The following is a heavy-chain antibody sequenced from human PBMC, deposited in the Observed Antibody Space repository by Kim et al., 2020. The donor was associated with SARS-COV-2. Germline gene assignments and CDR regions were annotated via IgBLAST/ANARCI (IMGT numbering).Heavy chain of an antibody. J-gene: IGHJ6*02. V-gene: IGHV4-59*01. CDR2: IYYSGST. CDR3: ARVSYGSGSYYPYYYYGMDV. CDR1: GGSISSYY. D-gene: IGHD3-10*01. Sequence: SETLSLTCTVSGGSISSYYWSWIRQPPGKGLEWIGYIYYSGSTNYNPSLKSRVTISVDTSKNQFSLKLSSVTAADTAVYYCARVSYGSGSYYPYYYYGMDVWGQGTTVTVSS.